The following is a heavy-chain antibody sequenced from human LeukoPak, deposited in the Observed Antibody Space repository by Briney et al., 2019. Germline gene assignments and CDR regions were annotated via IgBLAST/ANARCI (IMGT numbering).Heavy chain of an antibody. CDR3: ARDGGSYYSVYFDY. CDR1: GFTFSSYA. CDR2: ISYDGSNK. Sequence: GGSLRLSCAASGFTFSSYAMHWVRQAPGKGLEWVAVISYDGSNKYYADSVKGRFTISRDNSKNTLYLQMSSLRAEDTAVYYCARDGGSYYSVYFDYWGQGTLVTVSS. V-gene: IGHV3-30-3*01. D-gene: IGHD1-26*01. J-gene: IGHJ4*02.